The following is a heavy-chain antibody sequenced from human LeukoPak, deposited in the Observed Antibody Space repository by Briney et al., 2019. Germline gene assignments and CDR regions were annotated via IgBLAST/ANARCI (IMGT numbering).Heavy chain of an antibody. D-gene: IGHD6-13*01. J-gene: IGHJ4*02. V-gene: IGHV4-34*01. Sequence: PSETLSLTCAVIGGSFSGYYWSWIRQPPGKGLEWIGEINHSGSTNYNPSLKSRVTISVDTSKNQFSLKLSSVTAADTAVYYCASKGGAAGTGVFDYWGQGTLVTVSS. CDR1: GGSFSGYY. CDR3: ASKGGAAGTGVFDY. CDR2: INHSGST.